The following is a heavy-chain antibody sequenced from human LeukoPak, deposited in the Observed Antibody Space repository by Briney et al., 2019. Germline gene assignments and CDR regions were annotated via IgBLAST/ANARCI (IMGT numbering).Heavy chain of an antibody. CDR3: AKPITYYYDSSGYAIYYGMDV. J-gene: IGHJ6*02. CDR2: ISGSGGST. CDR1: GFTFTNYV. V-gene: IGHV3-23*01. Sequence: GGSLRLSCAASGFTFTNYVMSWVRQAPGKGLEWVSAISGSGGSTYYADSVKGRFTISRDNSKNTLYLQMNSLRAEDTAVYYCAKPITYYYDSSGYAIYYGMDVWGQGTTVTVSS. D-gene: IGHD3-22*01.